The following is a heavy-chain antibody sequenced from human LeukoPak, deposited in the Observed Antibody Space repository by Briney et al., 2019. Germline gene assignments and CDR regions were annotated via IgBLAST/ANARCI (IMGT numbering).Heavy chain of an antibody. CDR1: GGSFSGYY. CDR3: ARLGITTPLNAFDI. D-gene: IGHD1-7*01. J-gene: IGHJ3*02. V-gene: IGHV4-34*01. Sequence: SETLSLTCAVYGGSFSGYYWSWLRQPPGKGLEGIGEINHSGSTNYNPSLKSRVTISVDTSKNQFSLKLSSVTAADTAVYYCARLGITTPLNAFDIWGQGTMVTVSS. CDR2: INHSGST.